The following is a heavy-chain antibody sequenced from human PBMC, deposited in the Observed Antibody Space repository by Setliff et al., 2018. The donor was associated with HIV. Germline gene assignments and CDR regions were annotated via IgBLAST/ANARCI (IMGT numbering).Heavy chain of an antibody. D-gene: IGHD2-2*01. V-gene: IGHV4-38-2*01. CDR2: IYHSGST. Sequence: SETLSLTCAVSGYSISSGYYWGWIRQPPGKGLEWIGSIYHSGSTYYNPSLKSRVTISVDTSKNQFSLTLSSVTAADTAVYYCARRVCSSTSCSDAFDIWGQGTMXTVSS. CDR1: GYSISSGYY. J-gene: IGHJ3*02. CDR3: ARRVCSSTSCSDAFDI.